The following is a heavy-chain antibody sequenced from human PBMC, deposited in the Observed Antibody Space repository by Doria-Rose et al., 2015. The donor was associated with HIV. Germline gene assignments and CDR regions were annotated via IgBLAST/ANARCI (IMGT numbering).Heavy chain of an antibody. D-gene: IGHD6-13*01. Sequence: QESGPVLVKPTETLTLTCTVSGVSLSSPGMGVSWIRQPPGRALEWLANTFSDDERSYNTSLKSRLPISRGTSKSQVVLTMTDVDPVDTATYYCARIKSSRWYHKYYFDFWGQGTLVIVSA. J-gene: IGHJ4*02. CDR1: GVSLSSPGMG. CDR3: ARIKSSRWYHKYYFDF. CDR2: TFSDDER. V-gene: IGHV2-26*01.